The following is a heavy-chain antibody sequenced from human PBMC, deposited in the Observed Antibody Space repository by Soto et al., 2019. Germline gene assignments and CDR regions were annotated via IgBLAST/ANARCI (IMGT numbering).Heavy chain of an antibody. CDR1: GFTFTSSA. CDR2: IVDGSGNT. Sequence: SVKVSCKASGFTFTSSAVQWVRQARGQRLEWIGWIVDGSGNTNYAQKFQERVTITRDMSTSTAYMELSSLRSEDTAVYYCAAVSTANPEPRSPNDYWGQGTLVTVSS. V-gene: IGHV1-58*01. CDR3: AAVSTANPEPRSPNDY. J-gene: IGHJ4*02. D-gene: IGHD1-1*01.